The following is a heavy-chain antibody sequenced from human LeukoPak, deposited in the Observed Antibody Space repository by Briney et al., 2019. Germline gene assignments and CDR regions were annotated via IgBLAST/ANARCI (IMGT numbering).Heavy chain of an antibody. J-gene: IGHJ4*02. CDR2: ISSSSSYI. CDR3: ARDRWSYSSGFDY. V-gene: IGHV3-21*01. D-gene: IGHD1-26*01. Sequence: GGSLRLSCAASGFTFSSYIMNWVRQAPGKGLEWVSSISSSSSYIYYADSVKGRFTISKDNAKNSLYLQMNSLRAEDTAVYYCARDRWSYSSGFDYWGQGTLVTVSS. CDR1: GFTFSSYI.